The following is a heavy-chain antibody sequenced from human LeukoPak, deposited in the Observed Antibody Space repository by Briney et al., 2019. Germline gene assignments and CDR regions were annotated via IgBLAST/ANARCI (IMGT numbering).Heavy chain of an antibody. J-gene: IGHJ3*02. CDR2: INADIGGT. D-gene: IGHD6-13*01. V-gene: IGHV1-2*02. Sequence: ASVKVSCKASGYTFTDYYIHWVRQAPGQGLEWMGWINADIGGTHYAQNFQGRVTMTRDTTTSTAYMEVSRLRSDDTAVYYCARYSPPPLDAFEIWGQGTMVSVSS. CDR1: GYTFTDYY. CDR3: ARYSPPPLDAFEI.